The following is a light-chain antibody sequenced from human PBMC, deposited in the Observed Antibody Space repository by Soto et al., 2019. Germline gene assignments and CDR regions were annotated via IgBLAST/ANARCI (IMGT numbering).Light chain of an antibody. V-gene: IGKV3-11*01. J-gene: IGKJ1*01. Sequence: EIVLTQSPATLSLSPGERATLSCRASQSVSSYLAWYQQKPGQAPRLLIYDTSNRATGIPARFSSSGSGTDFTLTISSLEPEDFAVYYCQQRFNWPPSWTFGQGTKVDIK. CDR2: DTS. CDR1: QSVSSY. CDR3: QQRFNWPPSWT.